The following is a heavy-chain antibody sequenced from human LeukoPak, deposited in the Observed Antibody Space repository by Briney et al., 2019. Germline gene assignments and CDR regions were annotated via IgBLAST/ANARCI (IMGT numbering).Heavy chain of an antibody. CDR1: GFTFINYG. Sequence: GGPLRLSCAASGFTFINYGMHWVRQAPGRGLEWVAVISHDGSDECYADSVKGRFTISRDNSKSTLYLQMNSLRLEDTAVYYCANDYGANFDSWGQGTLVTVSS. CDR2: ISHDGSDE. CDR3: ANDYGANFDS. J-gene: IGHJ4*02. D-gene: IGHD4-17*01. V-gene: IGHV3-30*18.